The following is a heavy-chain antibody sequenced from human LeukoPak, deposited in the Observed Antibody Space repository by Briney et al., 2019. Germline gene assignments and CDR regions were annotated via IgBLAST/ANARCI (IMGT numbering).Heavy chain of an antibody. CDR1: GFTFSDYY. CDR3: ARDSPDPGDYRAWYFDL. J-gene: IGHJ2*01. V-gene: IGHV3-11*04. CDR2: ISSSGTTI. Sequence: GGSLRLSCAVSGFTFSDYYMSWIRQAPGKGLEWVSYISSSGTTIYYAGSLKGRFTISRDNAENSLYLQMNSLRAEDTAVYYCARDSPDPGDYRAWYFDLWGRGTLVTVSS. D-gene: IGHD4-17*01.